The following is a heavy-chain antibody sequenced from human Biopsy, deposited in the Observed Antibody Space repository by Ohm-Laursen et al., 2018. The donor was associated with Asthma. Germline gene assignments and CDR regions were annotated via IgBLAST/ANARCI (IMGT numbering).Heavy chain of an antibody. J-gene: IGHJ4*02. CDR2: HDHEEGGT. D-gene: IGHD5-18*01. CDR1: GYSLTDLS. Sequence: ASVKVFCKISGYSLTDLSMHWVRQAPGQGLEWMGGHDHEEGGTVHARRIQGRVTMTEDTSTDTAYMELSSLSSDDTAVYYCASDFPKDYVRYNYQFWGQGALVPVSS. CDR3: ASDFPKDYVRYNYQF. V-gene: IGHV1-24*01.